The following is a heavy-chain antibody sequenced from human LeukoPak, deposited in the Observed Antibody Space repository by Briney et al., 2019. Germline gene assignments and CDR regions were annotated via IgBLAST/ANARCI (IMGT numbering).Heavy chain of an antibody. D-gene: IGHD2-21*02. V-gene: IGHV3-73*01. CDR3: SKQYGDLDFVDMFYY. Sequence: PGGSLRLSCAASGFTFSGSTMHWVSQASGKGLEWVGRIRTKGKDYAAAYAASVKGRFTISRDDSRNTAYLQMNSLKTEDTAVYYCSKQYGDLDFVDMFYYWGQGTLVTVSS. CDR1: GFTFSGST. J-gene: IGHJ4*02. CDR2: IRTKGKDYAA.